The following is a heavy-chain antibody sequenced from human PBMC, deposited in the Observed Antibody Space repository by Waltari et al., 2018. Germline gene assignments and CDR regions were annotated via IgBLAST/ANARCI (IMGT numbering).Heavy chain of an antibody. Sequence: EVQLVESGGGLLQPGGSLRLSCAASGFTFSSYEMNWVRQAPGKGLEWVSYISSSGSTIYYADSVKGRFTISRDNAKNSLYLQMNSLRAEDTAVYYCASERGDGDYWGQGTLVTVSS. D-gene: IGHD3-16*01. V-gene: IGHV3-48*03. CDR2: ISSSGSTI. CDR3: ASERGDGDY. CDR1: GFTFSSYE. J-gene: IGHJ4*02.